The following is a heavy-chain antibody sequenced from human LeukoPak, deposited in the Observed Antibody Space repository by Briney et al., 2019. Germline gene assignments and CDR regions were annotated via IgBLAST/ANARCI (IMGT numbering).Heavy chain of an antibody. D-gene: IGHD5-12*01. Sequence: SETLSLTCTVSGGSISSYYWSWIRQPPGKGLEWIGSIYYSGSTYYNPSLKSRVTISVDTSKNQFSLKLSSVTAADTAVYYCARHSQVATNFDYWGQGTLVTVSS. V-gene: IGHV4-39*01. CDR3: ARHSQVATNFDY. J-gene: IGHJ4*02. CDR1: GGSISSYY. CDR2: IYYSGST.